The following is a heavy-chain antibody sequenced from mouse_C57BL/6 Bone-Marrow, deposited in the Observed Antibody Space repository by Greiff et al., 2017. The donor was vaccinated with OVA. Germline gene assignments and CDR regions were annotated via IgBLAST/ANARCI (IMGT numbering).Heavy chain of an antibody. CDR2: IYPRDGST. CDR1: GYTFTSYG. V-gene: IGHV1-85*01. CDR3: ARGGLRRWFAY. D-gene: IGHD2-4*01. Sequence: QVQLKESGAELARPGASVKLSCKASGYTFTSYGISWVKQRTGQGLEWIGWIYPRDGSTKYNEKFKGKATLTVDTSSSTAYMELHSLTSEDSAVYFCARGGLRRWFAYWGQGTLVTVSA. J-gene: IGHJ3*01.